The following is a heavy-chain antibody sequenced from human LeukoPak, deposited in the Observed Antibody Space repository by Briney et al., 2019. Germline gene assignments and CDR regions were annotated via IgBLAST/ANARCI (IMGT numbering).Heavy chain of an antibody. Sequence: SETLSLTCTVSSGSISSYYWSWIRQPPGKGLEWIGYIYYSGSTNYNPSLKSRVTISVDTSKNQFSLKLSSVTAADTAVYYCARGIFYYFQHWGQGTLVTVSS. V-gene: IGHV4-59*01. CDR1: SGSISSYY. CDR2: IYYSGST. J-gene: IGHJ1*01. D-gene: IGHD2-21*01. CDR3: ARGIFYYFQH.